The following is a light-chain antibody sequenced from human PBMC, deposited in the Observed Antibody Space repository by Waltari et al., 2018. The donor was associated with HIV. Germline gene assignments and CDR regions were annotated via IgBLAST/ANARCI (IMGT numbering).Light chain of an antibody. CDR3: ESWDDRLNGPV. CDR1: RSDVGRNP. V-gene: IGLV1-44*01. J-gene: IGLJ2*01. Sequence: QSALPQPPSAPGTPGQRVIISCSGRRSDVGRNPLNSYQHFPGTAPKLLIKTNNQRPSGVPDRFFGSKSGTSASLAISGLYSEDEADYYCESWDDRLNGPVFGGGTKLTVL. CDR2: TNN.